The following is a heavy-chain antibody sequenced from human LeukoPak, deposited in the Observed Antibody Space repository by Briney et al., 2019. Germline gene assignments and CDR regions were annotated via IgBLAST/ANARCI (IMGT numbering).Heavy chain of an antibody. V-gene: IGHV1-8*03. D-gene: IGHD1-26*01. J-gene: IGHJ3*02. CDR1: GYTFTGYY. CDR3: ARYMGDGDSDDAFDI. CDR2: INPNSGNT. Sequence: ASVKVSCKASGYTFTGYYMHWVRQAPGQGLEWMGWINPNSGNTGYAQKFQGRVTITRNTSISTAYMELSSLRSEDTAVYYCARYMGDGDSDDAFDIWGQGTMVTVSS.